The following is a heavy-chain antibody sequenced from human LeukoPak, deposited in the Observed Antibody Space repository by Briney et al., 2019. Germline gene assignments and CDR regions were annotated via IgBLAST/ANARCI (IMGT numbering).Heavy chain of an antibody. Sequence: GASVKVSCKTSGYTFANYGMHWVRQAPRQSLEWMGWINTGNGNTKSSQKFQDRVALTRDTSASTAYMELNSLSSEDTAVYYCARVTMAAAGYDYFDYWGQGTLVTVSS. CDR3: ARVTMAAAGYDYFDY. D-gene: IGHD6-13*01. J-gene: IGHJ4*02. V-gene: IGHV1-3*04. CDR1: GYTFANYG. CDR2: INTGNGNT.